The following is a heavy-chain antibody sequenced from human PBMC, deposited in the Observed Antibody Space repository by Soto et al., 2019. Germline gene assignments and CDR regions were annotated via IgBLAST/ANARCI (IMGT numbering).Heavy chain of an antibody. CDR2: ISYDGSNK. J-gene: IGHJ4*02. CDR3: AKGAYSSGWSPQDY. Sequence: VAVISYDGSNKYYADSVKGRFTISRDNSKNTLYLQMNSLRAEDTAVYYCAKGAYSSGWSPQDYWGQGTLVTVSS. V-gene: IGHV3-30*18. D-gene: IGHD6-19*01.